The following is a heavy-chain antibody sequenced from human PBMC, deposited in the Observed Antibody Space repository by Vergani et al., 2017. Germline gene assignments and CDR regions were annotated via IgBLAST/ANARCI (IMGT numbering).Heavy chain of an antibody. CDR2: IYYSGST. Sequence: QVQLQESGPGLVKPSQTLSLTCTVSGGSISSGGYYWSWIRQHPGKGLEWIGYIYYSGSTYYNPSLKSRVTISVDTSKNQFSLKLSSVTAADTAVYYCARDNVGYGSEYYFDYWGQGTLVTVSS. V-gene: IGHV4-31*03. CDR3: ARDNVGYGSEYYFDY. D-gene: IGHD3-10*01. CDR1: GGSISSGGYY. J-gene: IGHJ4*02.